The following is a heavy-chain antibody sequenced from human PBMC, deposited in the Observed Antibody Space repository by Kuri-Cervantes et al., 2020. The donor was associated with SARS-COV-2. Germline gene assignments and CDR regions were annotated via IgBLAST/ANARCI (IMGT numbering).Heavy chain of an antibody. J-gene: IGHJ6*02. CDR2: VSWNGSRT. V-gene: IGHV3-19*01. Sequence: GESLKISCAASGFTFSNSDMNWVRQAPGKGLEWVSGVSWNGSRTHYADSVKGRFIISRDNSRNFLYQQMNSLRPEDMAVYYCARGGGRIVVVPAAMYYYGMDVWGQGTTVTVSS. D-gene: IGHD2-2*01. CDR1: GFTFSNSD. CDR3: ARGGGRIVVVPAAMYYYGMDV.